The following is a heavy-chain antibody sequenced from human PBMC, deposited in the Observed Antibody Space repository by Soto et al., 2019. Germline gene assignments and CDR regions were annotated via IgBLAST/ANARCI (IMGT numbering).Heavy chain of an antibody. J-gene: IGHJ6*02. D-gene: IGHD3-10*01. CDR3: VRDRGTTLRMDV. CDR1: GASITSGGSY. Sequence: ASETLSLTCSVSGASITSGGSYWTWIRQHPGKGLEWIGNILYSEKNYYNPSLKSRVTISLDTSKNQFSLKVNSVTAADTAVYYCVRDRGTTLRMDVWDQGTTVTVSS. V-gene: IGHV4-31*03. CDR2: ILYSEKN.